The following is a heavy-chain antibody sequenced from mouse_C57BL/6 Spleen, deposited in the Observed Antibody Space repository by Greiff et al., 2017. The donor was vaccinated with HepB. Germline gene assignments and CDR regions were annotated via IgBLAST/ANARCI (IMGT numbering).Heavy chain of an antibody. V-gene: IGHV1-26*01. CDR2: INPNNGGT. CDR1: GYTFTDYY. D-gene: IGHD1-1*01. Sequence: VQLQQSGPELVKPGASVKISCKASGYTFTDYYMNWVKQSHGKCLEWIGDINPNNGGTSYNQKFKGKATLTVDKSSSTAYMELRSLTSEDSAVYYCANLLPYYYAMDYWGQGTSVTVSS. J-gene: IGHJ4*01. CDR3: ANLLPYYYAMDY.